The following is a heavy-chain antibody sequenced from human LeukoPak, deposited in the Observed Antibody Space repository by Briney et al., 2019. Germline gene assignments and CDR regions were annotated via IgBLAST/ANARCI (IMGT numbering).Heavy chain of an antibody. CDR3: ARHPGGNPAFRFDY. V-gene: IGHV4-59*08. Sequence: SETLSLTCTVPGGSISDYFWSWIRQPPGKGLEWIGYTYSTGSTNYNPSLESRVTISVDTSKNQFSLKLNSVTAADTAVYYCARHPGGNPAFRFDYWGQGTLVTVSS. CDR2: TYSTGST. J-gene: IGHJ4*02. D-gene: IGHD4-23*01. CDR1: GGSISDYF.